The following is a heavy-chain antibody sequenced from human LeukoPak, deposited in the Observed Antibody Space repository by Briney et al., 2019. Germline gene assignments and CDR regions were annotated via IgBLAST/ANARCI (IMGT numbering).Heavy chain of an antibody. CDR2: IYSVGGT. CDR3: ARDTPAGDFEY. V-gene: IGHV3-53*01. CDR1: GFIVSANY. J-gene: IGHJ4*02. Sequence: PGGSLRLSCAASGFIVSANYMIWVRQAPGKGLEWVSVIYSVGGTYYADSVRGRFTISTDNSKNMLYLQMNSLRAEDTAVYYCARDTPAGDFEYWGQGTLVTVSS. D-gene: IGHD6-19*01.